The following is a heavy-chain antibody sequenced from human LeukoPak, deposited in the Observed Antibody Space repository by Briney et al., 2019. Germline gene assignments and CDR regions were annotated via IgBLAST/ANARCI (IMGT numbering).Heavy chain of an antibody. D-gene: IGHD3-16*02. CDR1: GRSISSYY. V-gene: IGHV4-4*07. CDR3: ARGDYVWGSYRYFDY. CDR2: IYTSGST. J-gene: IGHJ4*02. Sequence: SETLSLTCTVSGRSISSYYWSWIRQPAGKGLEWIGRIYTSGSTNYNPSLKSRVTMSVDTSKNQFSLKLSSVTAADTAVYYCARGDYVWGSYRYFDYWGQGTLVTVSS.